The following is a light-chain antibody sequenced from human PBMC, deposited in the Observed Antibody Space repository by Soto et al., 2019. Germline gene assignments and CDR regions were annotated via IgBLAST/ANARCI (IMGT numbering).Light chain of an antibody. V-gene: IGKV3-11*01. CDR1: QSVSSY. J-gene: IGKJ3*01. CDR3: QQRSNWPG. Sequence: EIVLTQSPATLSLSPGERATLSCRASQSVSSYLAWYQQKPGQAPRLLIYEASNRATGIPARFSGSGSGTDFTLTISSLEPEDFAVYYCQQRSNWPGFGPGTKVDIK. CDR2: EAS.